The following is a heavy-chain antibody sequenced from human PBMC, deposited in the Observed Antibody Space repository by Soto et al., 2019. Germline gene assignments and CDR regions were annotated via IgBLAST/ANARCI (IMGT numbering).Heavy chain of an antibody. Sequence: SETLSLTCTVSGGSISSGGYYWSWIRQHPGKGLEWIGYIYYSGSTYYNPSLKSRVTISVDTSKNQFSLKLSSVTAADTAVYYCARVRTIAWFDPWGQGTLVTVSS. CDR1: GGSISSGGYY. V-gene: IGHV4-31*03. CDR2: IYYSGST. J-gene: IGHJ5*02. CDR3: ARVRTIAWFDP. D-gene: IGHD3-10*01.